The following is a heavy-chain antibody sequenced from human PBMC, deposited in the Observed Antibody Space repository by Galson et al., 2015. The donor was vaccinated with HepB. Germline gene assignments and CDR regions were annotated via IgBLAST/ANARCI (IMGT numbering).Heavy chain of an antibody. CDR1: GYTFTKSE. CDR3: ARESVATMVRGVLDI. CDR2: INTNTGDP. J-gene: IGHJ4*02. Sequence: SVKVSCKASGYTFTKSEMNWVRQAPGQGPEWMGWINTNTGDPTYAQGFKRRFVFSVDASVNTAYLQISSLKAEDTAVYYCARESVATMVRGVLDIWGQGTLVTVSS. D-gene: IGHD3-10*01. V-gene: IGHV7-4-1*02.